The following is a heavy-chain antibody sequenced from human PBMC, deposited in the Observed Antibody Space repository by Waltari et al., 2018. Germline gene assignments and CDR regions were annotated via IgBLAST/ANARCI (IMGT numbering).Heavy chain of an antibody. CDR2: ISNSGSTV. V-gene: IGHV3-48*03. CDR3: ARPSTEYYYYYYYMDV. Sequence: EVQVVESGGGWVQPGGSLSLSCAASGLTFSNYEMNWVRQAPGNGLEWVSYISNSGSTVYYADSVKGRFTISRDNAKNSLYLEMNSLRAEDTAVYYCARPSTEYYYYYYYMDVWGKGTTVTVS. CDR1: GLTFSNYE. J-gene: IGHJ6*03.